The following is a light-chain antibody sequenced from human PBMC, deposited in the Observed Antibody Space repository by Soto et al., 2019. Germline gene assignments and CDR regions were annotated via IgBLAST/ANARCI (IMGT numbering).Light chain of an antibody. J-gene: IGLJ2*01. CDR3: SSYTSFIV. V-gene: IGLV2-14*01. CDR1: SSDVSGYNY. Sequence: QSALTQPASVSGSPGQAITISCTGTSSDVSGYNYVSWYQQHPRKAPKLMLYDVSNRPSGVSNRFSGSKSGNTASLTISGLQAEDEADYYCSSYTSFIVFGGGTKLTVL. CDR2: DVS.